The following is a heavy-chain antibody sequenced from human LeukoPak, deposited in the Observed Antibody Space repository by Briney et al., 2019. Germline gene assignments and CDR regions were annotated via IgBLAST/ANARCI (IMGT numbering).Heavy chain of an antibody. CDR1: GGSISSSTYY. J-gene: IGHJ4*02. V-gene: IGHV4-39*02. D-gene: IGHD3-10*01. CDR3: VRELSESRGLFDY. Sequence: PSETLSLTCTVSGGSISSSTYYWGWIRQPPGKGLEWIGSIYYSGSTYYNPSLKSRVTISVDTSKDQFSLKLTSVTAADTAVYYCVRELSESRGLFDYWGQGTLVTVSS. CDR2: IYYSGST.